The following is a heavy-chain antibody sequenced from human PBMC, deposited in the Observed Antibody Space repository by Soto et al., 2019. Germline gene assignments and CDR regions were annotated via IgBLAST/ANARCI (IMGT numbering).Heavy chain of an antibody. V-gene: IGHV4-59*01. CDR3: ARGNGDYRYNWFDP. Sequence: SETLSLTCTVAGGSISSYYWSWIRQPPGKGLEWIGYIYYSGSTNYNPSLKSRVTISVDTSKNQFSLKLSSVTAADTAVYYCARGNGDYRYNWFDPWGQGTLVTVSS. CDR2: IYYSGST. J-gene: IGHJ5*02. CDR1: GGSISSYY. D-gene: IGHD4-17*01.